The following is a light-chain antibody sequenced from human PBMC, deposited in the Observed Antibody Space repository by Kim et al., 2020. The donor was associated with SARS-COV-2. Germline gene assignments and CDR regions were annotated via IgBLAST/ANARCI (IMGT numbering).Light chain of an antibody. CDR1: SLRSYY. J-gene: IGLJ2*01. V-gene: IGLV3-19*01. Sequence: GLGQTARITCQGDSLRSYYATWDQQKPGQAPILVIYGKNNRPSGIPDRFSGSSSGNTASLTITGTQAGDEADYYCNSRDSNDNVVFGGGTQLTVL. CDR2: GKN. CDR3: NSRDSNDNVV.